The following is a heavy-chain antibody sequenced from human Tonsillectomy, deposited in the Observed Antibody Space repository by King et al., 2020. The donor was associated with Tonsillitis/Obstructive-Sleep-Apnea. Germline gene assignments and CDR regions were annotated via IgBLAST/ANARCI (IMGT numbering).Heavy chain of an antibody. Sequence: LQLQESGPGLVKPSETLSLTCTVSGGSISSRSYYWGWIRQPPGKGLEWIGSIYYSGSTYYNPSLKSRVTISVDTSKNQFSLKLSSVTAADTAVYYCARQPNYYDSSGYSHNWFDPWGQGTLVAVSS. D-gene: IGHD3-22*01. CDR3: ARQPNYYDSSGYSHNWFDP. CDR2: IYYSGST. J-gene: IGHJ5*02. CDR1: GGSISSRSYY. V-gene: IGHV4-39*01.